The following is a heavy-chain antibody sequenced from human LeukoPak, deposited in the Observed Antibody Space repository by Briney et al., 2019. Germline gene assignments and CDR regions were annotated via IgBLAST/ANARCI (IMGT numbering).Heavy chain of an antibody. CDR2: ISSSSSYI. CDR3: ARVVTPRGYLDY. Sequence: GGSLRLSCAASGFTFSSYSMNRVRQAPGKGLEWVSSISSSSSYIYYADSVKGRFTNSRDNAKNSLYLQMNSLRAEDTAVYYCARVVTPRGYLDYWGQGTLVTVSS. J-gene: IGHJ4*02. D-gene: IGHD4-23*01. CDR1: GFTFSSYS. V-gene: IGHV3-21*01.